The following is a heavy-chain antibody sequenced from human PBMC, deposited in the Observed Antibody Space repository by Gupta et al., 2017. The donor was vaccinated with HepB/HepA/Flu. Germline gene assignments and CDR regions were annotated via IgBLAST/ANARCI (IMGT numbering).Heavy chain of an antibody. Sequence: EVQLVESGGGLVQPGGSLRLSCAGAGFTFSTYRMYWVSQAPGKGLEWVSYISGSRSTIHYADAVKGRFTISRDNAKNSLYLQMKRMRDEDTAVYYFARLRGSGIYYMDVGGKGTTVTVYS. CDR2: ISGSRSTI. CDR1: GFTFSTYR. V-gene: IGHV3-48*02. J-gene: IGHJ6*03. CDR3: ARLRGSGIYYMDV. D-gene: IGHD3-10*01.